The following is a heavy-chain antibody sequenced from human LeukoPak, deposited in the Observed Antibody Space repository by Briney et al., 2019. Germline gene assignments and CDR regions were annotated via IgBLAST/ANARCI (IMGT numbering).Heavy chain of an antibody. CDR2: IWYDGSSK. CDR3: ARDNDGYFDY. V-gene: IGHV3-33*01. J-gene: IGHJ4*02. CDR1: GFTFSSYG. Sequence: PGGSLRLSCAASGFTFSSYGMHWVRQAPGKGLEWVAVIWYDGSSKYYADSVKGRFTISGGNSKNTLYLQMNSLRAEDTAVYYCARDNDGYFDYWGQGTLVTVSS. D-gene: IGHD2-8*01.